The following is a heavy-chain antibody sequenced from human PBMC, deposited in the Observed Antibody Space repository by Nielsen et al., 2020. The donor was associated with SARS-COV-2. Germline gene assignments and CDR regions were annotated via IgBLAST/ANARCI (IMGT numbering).Heavy chain of an antibody. CDR1: GFTFNNYD. CDR2: IDPAGDT. J-gene: IGHJ3*02. D-gene: IGHD3-22*01. CDR3: ARARITMTDDAFDI. Sequence: GESLKISCEASGFTFNNYDMHWVRQAPGAGLEWVSSIDPAGDTYYPGSVRGRFTISRENAKNSLYLQMNSLRAGDTAVYYCARARITMTDDAFDIWGQGTMVTVS. V-gene: IGHV3-13*01.